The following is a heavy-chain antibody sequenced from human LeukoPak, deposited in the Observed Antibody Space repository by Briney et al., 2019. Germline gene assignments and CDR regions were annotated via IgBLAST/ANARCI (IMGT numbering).Heavy chain of an antibody. CDR1: GFTFSSYA. CDR2: ISYDGSNK. Sequence: GGSLRLSCAASGFTFSSYAMYWVRQAPGKGLEWVAVISYDGSNKYYADSVKGRFTISRDNSKNTLYLQMNSLRAEDTAVYYCAREQLWFGFHDAFDIWGQGTMVTVSS. J-gene: IGHJ3*02. V-gene: IGHV3-30*04. D-gene: IGHD3-10*01. CDR3: AREQLWFGFHDAFDI.